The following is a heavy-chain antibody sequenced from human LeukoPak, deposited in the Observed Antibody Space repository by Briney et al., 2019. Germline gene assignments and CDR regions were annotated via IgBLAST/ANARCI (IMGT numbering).Heavy chain of an antibody. D-gene: IGHD3-9*01. CDR1: GFTFSSYA. CDR3: AKAFTSDWFAAPRPDY. Sequence: GGSLRLSCAASGFTFSSYAMSWVRQAPGKGLECVSTISVSGGNTFLAVSVRGRFTISRENSKKMLFLQMNSLRAEDTAVYYCAKAFTSDWFAAPRPDYWGQGTLVTVSS. V-gene: IGHV3-23*01. J-gene: IGHJ4*02. CDR2: ISVSGGNT.